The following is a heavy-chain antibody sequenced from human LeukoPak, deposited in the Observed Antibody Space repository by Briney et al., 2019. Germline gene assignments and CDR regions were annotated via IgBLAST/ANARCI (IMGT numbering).Heavy chain of an antibody. CDR3: GRYNGYGYEY. CDR1: GFTFSSYS. J-gene: IGHJ4*02. D-gene: IGHD5-18*01. CDR2: IKQDGSEK. V-gene: IGHV3-7*05. Sequence: GGSLRLSCAASGFTFSSYSMNWVRQAPGKGLEWVANIKQDGSEKYYLDSVKGRFTISRDNAKNSLYLQMNSLRAEDTAVYYCGRYNGYGYEYWGQGTLVTVSS.